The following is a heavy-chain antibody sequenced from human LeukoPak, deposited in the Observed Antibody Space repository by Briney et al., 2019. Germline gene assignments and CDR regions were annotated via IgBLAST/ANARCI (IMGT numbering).Heavy chain of an antibody. D-gene: IGHD6-13*01. CDR2: ISSSSSYI. J-gene: IGHJ4*02. CDR1: GFTFSSYS. V-gene: IGHV3-21*01. CDR3: ASHLWGIAAAGQGDY. Sequence: GGSLRLSCAASGFTFSSYSMNWVRQAPGKGLEWVSSISSSSSYIYYADSVKGRFTISRDNAKNSLYLQMNSLRAEDTAVYYCASHLWGIAAAGQGDYWGQGTLVTVSS.